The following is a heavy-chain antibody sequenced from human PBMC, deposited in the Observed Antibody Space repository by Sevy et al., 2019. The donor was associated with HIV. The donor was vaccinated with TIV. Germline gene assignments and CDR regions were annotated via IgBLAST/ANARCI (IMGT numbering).Heavy chain of an antibody. V-gene: IGHV3-21*01. CDR3: TTEQGAGVVYCSGGSCHPKPEYFHH. Sequence: HGGSLRLSCVASGFSFNDHTMNWVRQAPGKGLEWVSSISNSGSYIDYADSVKGRFTISRDHAKTSVFLQMTSLRAEDTAVYYCTTEQGAGVVYCSGGSCHPKPEYFHHWGQGTLVTVSS. J-gene: IGHJ1*01. CDR1: GFSFNDHT. D-gene: IGHD2-15*01. CDR2: ISNSGSYI.